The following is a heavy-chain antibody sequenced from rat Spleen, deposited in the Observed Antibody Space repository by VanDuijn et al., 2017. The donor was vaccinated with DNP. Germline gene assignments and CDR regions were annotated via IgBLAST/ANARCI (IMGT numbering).Heavy chain of an antibody. Sequence: EVQLMESGGGLVLPGRSMKLSCAASGFTFSHFPMAWVRQAPTKGLEWVASISTGGGNTYYRDSVKGRFTISRDNGKKTLHLQMDSLRSEDSATYYCATDVYYGLHAMDAWGQGVMVTVSS. CDR1: GFTFSHFP. CDR3: ATDVYYGLHAMDA. CDR2: ISTGGGNT. V-gene: IGHV5-46*01. D-gene: IGHD1-6*01. J-gene: IGHJ2*01.